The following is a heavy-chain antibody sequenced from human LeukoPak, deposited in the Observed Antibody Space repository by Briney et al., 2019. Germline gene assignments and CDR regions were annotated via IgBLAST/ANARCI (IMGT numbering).Heavy chain of an antibody. CDR2: IGSDGRTT. CDR3: AAYYYDSGTSPRGGFDY. D-gene: IGHD3-10*01. J-gene: IGHJ4*02. CDR1: GFTFSSYV. Sequence: GGSLRLSCAASGFTFSSYVMSWVRQAPGKGLVWVSVIGSDGRTTSYADSVKGRFTTSGDNSKNTVYLKMDSLRPEDTAVYYCAAYYYDSGTSPRGGFDYWGQGAQVTVSS. V-gene: IGHV3-23*01.